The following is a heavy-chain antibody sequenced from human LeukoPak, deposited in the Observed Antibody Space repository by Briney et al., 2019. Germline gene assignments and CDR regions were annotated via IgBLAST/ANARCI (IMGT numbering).Heavy chain of an antibody. V-gene: IGHV4-34*01. CDR3: ARVFNYYGSGSYASDY. CDR1: GGSFSGYY. CDR2: INHSGST. Sequence: SETLSLTCAVYGGSFSGYYWSWIRQPPGKGLEWIGEINHSGSTSYNPSLKSRVTISVDTSKNQFSLKLSSVTAADTAVYYCARVFNYYGSGSYASDYWGQGTLVTVSS. D-gene: IGHD3-10*01. J-gene: IGHJ4*02.